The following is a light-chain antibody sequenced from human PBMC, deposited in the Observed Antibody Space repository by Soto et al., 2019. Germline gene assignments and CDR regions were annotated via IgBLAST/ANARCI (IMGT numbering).Light chain of an antibody. CDR1: QSVSSSY. CDR3: QQYDSSPQA. Sequence: EIVLTQSPGTLSLSPGERATLSCRASQSVSSSYLAWYQQKTGQAPRLLIYGASSSATGIPDRFSGSGSGTDFTLTISRLEPEDFAGYDCQQYDSSPQAFGPGTKVDSK. J-gene: IGKJ3*01. CDR2: GAS. V-gene: IGKV3-20*01.